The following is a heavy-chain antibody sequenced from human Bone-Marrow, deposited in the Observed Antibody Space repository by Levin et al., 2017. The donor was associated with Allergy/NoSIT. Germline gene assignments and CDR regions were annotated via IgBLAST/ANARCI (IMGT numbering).Heavy chain of an antibody. CDR2: IYYSGST. CDR3: ARDPGGRGKPFDP. D-gene: IGHD3-16*01. Sequence: PSETLSLTCTVSGGSISSGDYYWSWIRQPPGKGLEWIGYIYYSGSTYYNPSLKSRVTISVDTSKNQFSLKLSSVTAADTAVYYCARDPGGRGKPFDPWGQGTLVTVSS. J-gene: IGHJ5*02. CDR1: GGSISSGDYY. V-gene: IGHV4-30-4*01.